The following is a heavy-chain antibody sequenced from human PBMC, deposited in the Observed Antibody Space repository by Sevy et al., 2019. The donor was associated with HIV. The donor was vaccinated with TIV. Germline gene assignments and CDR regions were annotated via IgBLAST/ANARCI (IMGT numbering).Heavy chain of an antibody. Sequence: SETLSLTCTVSGGSINSDSYYWGWIRQPPGKGLEWIGNIYYSGITYYNPSLKSRVTISVDTSKNQFSLKLSSVTAADTAVYYCARFEYGDYVSHFEYWGQGTLVTVSS. CDR1: GGSINSDSYY. J-gene: IGHJ4*02. CDR3: ARFEYGDYVSHFEY. CDR2: IYYSGIT. V-gene: IGHV4-39*01. D-gene: IGHD2-21*02.